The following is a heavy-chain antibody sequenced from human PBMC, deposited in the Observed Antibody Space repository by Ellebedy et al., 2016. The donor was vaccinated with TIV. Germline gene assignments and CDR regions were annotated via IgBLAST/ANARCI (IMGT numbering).Heavy chain of an antibody. CDR1: GGTFSSYA. V-gene: IGHV1-69*06. D-gene: IGHD1-26*01. Sequence: SVKVSCXASGGTFSSYAISWVRQAPGQGLEWMGGIIPIFGTANYAQKFQGRVTITADKSTSTAYMELSSLRSEDTAVYYCARGGVYSGSYFEGCFDYWGQGTLVTVSS. CDR3: ARGGVYSGSYFEGCFDY. J-gene: IGHJ4*02. CDR2: IIPIFGTA.